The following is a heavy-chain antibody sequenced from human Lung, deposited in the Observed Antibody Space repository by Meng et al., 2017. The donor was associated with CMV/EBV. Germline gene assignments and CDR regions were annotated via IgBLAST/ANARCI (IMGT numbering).Heavy chain of an antibody. Sequence: QRPGSAPRLVKRSPPPALPCTVSGGSVGCVGHCWCWTRQHPGKGLEWIGYIYYTGSTFYNPSLKSRVTRSVDTSKNQFSLKLIPATAADTAVYYCARESGRDGYATPKFDYWGQGTLVTVSS. J-gene: IGHJ4*02. CDR2: IYYTGST. CDR1: GGSVGCVGHC. D-gene: IGHD5-24*01. CDR3: ARESGRDGYATPKFDY. V-gene: IGHV4-31*03.